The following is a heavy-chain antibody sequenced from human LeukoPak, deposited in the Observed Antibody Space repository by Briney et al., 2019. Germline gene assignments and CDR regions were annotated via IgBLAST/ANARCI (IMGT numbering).Heavy chain of an antibody. V-gene: IGHV3-23*01. Sequence: PGGSLRLSCAASGFTFSSYAMSWVRQAPGKGLEWVSAISGSGGSTYYADSANGRFTISRENSKNTLYLQMNSLRAEDTAVYYCAKVRILSGRRPFDYWGQGTLVTVSS. CDR1: GFTFSSYA. D-gene: IGHD1-26*01. CDR2: ISGSGGST. CDR3: AKVRILSGRRPFDY. J-gene: IGHJ4*02.